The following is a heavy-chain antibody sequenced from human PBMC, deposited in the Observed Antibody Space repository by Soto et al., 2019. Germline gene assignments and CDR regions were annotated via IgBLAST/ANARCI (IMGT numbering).Heavy chain of an antibody. CDR3: ARGLRYFDWFHAGRHYGMDV. CDR2: INAGNGNT. Sequence: QVQLVQSGAEVKKPGASVKVSCKASGYTFTSYAMHWVRQAPGQRLEWMGWINAGNGNTKYSQKFQGRVTITRDTSASTAYMELSSLRSEDTAVYYCARGLRYFDWFHAGRHYGMDVWGQGTTVTVSS. D-gene: IGHD3-9*01. J-gene: IGHJ6*02. CDR1: GYTFTSYA. V-gene: IGHV1-3*01.